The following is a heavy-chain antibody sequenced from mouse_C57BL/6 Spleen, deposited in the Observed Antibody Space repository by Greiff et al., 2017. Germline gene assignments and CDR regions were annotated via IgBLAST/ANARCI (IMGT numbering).Heavy chain of an antibody. J-gene: IGHJ1*03. CDR3: TRSPITTVVAHWYFDV. Sequence: VQLQESGAELVRPGASVTLSCKASGYTFTDYEMHWVKQTPVHGLEWIGAIDPETGGTAYNQKFKGKATLTADNSSSTAYMELRSLTSEVSAVYSWTRSPITTVVAHWYFDVWGTGTTVTVSS. V-gene: IGHV1-15*01. CDR2: IDPETGGT. CDR1: GYTFTDYE. D-gene: IGHD1-1*01.